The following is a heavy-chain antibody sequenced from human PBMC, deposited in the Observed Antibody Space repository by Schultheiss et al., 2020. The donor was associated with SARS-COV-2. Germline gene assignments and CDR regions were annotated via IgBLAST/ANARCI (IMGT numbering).Heavy chain of an antibody. Sequence: SETLSLTCTVSGGSISRSGYYWSWIRQPPGKGLEWIGYIYYSGSTNYNPSLKSRVTISVDTSKNQFSLKLSSVTAADTAVYYCARVVGRDDILTGYWYNWFDPWGQGTLVTVSS. V-gene: IGHV4-61*08. J-gene: IGHJ5*02. CDR3: ARVVGRDDILTGYWYNWFDP. CDR1: GGSISRSGYY. CDR2: IYYSGST. D-gene: IGHD3-9*01.